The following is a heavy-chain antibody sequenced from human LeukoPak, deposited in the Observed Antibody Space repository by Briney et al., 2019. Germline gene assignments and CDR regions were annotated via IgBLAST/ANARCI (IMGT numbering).Heavy chain of an antibody. Sequence: GGSLRLSCAASGFTFSTSWMHWVRQVPGKGLVWVSRINPDGSITNYADSVKGRFTISRDNANIMLYLLMNSLRVDDTAVYYCVRALLGTSDYWGQGTLVTVSS. CDR2: INPDGSIT. D-gene: IGHD7-27*01. CDR3: VRALLGTSDY. J-gene: IGHJ4*02. V-gene: IGHV3-74*01. CDR1: GFTFSTSW.